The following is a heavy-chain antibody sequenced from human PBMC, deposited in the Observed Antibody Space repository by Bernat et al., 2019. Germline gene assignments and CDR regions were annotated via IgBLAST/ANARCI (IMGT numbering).Heavy chain of an antibody. D-gene: IGHD5-12*01. V-gene: IGHV4-4*02. CDR3: ARRYSGYDSGPHFDY. J-gene: IGHJ4*02. CDR1: GGSISNSNW. CDR2: IYHSGST. Sequence: QVQLQESGPGLVKPSGTLSLTCAVSGGSISNSNWWSWVRQPPGKGLEWIGEIYHSGSTNYNPSLKSRVTISVDKSKNQFSLKLSSVTAADTAVYYCARRYSGYDSGPHFDYWGQGTLVTVSS.